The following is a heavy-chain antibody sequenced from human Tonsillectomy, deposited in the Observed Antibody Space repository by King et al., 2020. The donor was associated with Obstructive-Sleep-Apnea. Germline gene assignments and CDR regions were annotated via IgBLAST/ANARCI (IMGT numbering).Heavy chain of an antibody. CDR2: IIPILGIA. CDR1: GGTFSSYA. D-gene: IGHD2-21*01. J-gene: IGHJ5*02. V-gene: IGHV1-69*09. Sequence: VQLVESGAEVKKPGSSVKVSCKASGGTFSSYAISWVRQAPGQGLEWMGGIIPILGIANYAQKFQGRVTITADKSTSTAYMELSSLRSEDTAVYYCARGTRHITHIDPWGQGTLVTVSS. CDR3: ARGTRHITHIDP.